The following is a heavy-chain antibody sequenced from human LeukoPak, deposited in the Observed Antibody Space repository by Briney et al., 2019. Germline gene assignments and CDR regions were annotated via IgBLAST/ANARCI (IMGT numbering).Heavy chain of an antibody. CDR1: GYPISSGYY. CDR3: ARARGVAGTKYIDY. CDR2: IYHSGST. D-gene: IGHD6-19*01. J-gene: IGHJ4*02. V-gene: IGHV4-38-2*02. Sequence: SETLSLTCTVSGYPISSGYYWGWIRQPPGKGLEWIGSIYHSGSTYYNPSLKSRVTISVDTSKNQFSLKLSSVTAADTAVYYCARARGVAGTKYIDYWGQGTLVTVSS.